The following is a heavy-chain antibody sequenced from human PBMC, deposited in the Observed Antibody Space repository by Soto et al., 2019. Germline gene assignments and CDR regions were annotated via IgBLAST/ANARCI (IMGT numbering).Heavy chain of an antibody. J-gene: IGHJ1*01. Sequence: GGPRRLSRTSPRFIFIDYSMHRDRQAPGKGLGGLGVTSYDGNNKYYGGSVKGRITIPRDEPKNTLYLQINTLRPEETAVFYCASTVNKTMVTWALGNWGRGTLVTVS. CDR1: RFIFIDYS. CDR2: TSYDGNNK. D-gene: IGHD5-18*01. CDR3: ASTVNKTMVTWALGN. V-gene: IGHV3-30*03.